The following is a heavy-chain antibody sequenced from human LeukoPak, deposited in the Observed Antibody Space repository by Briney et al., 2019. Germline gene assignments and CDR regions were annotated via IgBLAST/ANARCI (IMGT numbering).Heavy chain of an antibody. D-gene: IGHD2-8*01. Sequence: PSETLSLTCTVSGGSISTYYWSWLLQPAGKGLEWIGRIYSSATTNLNPSLKSRVTLSIDASKNQVSLRLSSVTAADTAVYFCARGRYCTPTICGGGDAFDIWGQGTVVTVSS. CDR2: IYSSATT. V-gene: IGHV4-4*07. J-gene: IGHJ3*02. CDR3: ARGRYCTPTICGGGDAFDI. CDR1: GGSISTYY.